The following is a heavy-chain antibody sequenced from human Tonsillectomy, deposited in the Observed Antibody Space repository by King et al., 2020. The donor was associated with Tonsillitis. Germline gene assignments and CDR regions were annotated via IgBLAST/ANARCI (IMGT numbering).Heavy chain of an antibody. CDR1: GGTFSSYA. CDR3: AGERIYDYVWGSYRQSSDY. V-gene: IGHV1-69*09. CDR2: IIPILGIA. Sequence: QLVQSGAEVKKPGSSVKVSCKASGGTFSSYAISWVRQAPGQGLEWMGRIIPILGIANYAQKFQGRVTITADKSTSTAYMELSSLRSEDTAVYYCAGERIYDYVWGSYRQSSDYWGQGTLVTVSS. D-gene: IGHD3-16*02. J-gene: IGHJ4*02.